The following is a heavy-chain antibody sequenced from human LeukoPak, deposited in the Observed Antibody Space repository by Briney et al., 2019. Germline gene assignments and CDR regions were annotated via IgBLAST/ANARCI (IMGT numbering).Heavy chain of an antibody. J-gene: IGHJ4*02. CDR2: IYSSSSYI. Sequence: GGSLRLSCAASGFTFSSYSMNWVRQAPGKGLEWVSSIYSSSSYIYYADSVKGRFTVSRDNAKNSLYLQMNSLRAEDTAVYYCARGEYSYGKLDYWGQGTLVTVSS. CDR1: GFTFSSYS. CDR3: ARGEYSYGKLDY. D-gene: IGHD5-18*01. V-gene: IGHV3-21*01.